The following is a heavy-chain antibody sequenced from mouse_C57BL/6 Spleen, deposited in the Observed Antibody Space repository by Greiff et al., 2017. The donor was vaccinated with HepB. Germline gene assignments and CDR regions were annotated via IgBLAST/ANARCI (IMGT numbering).Heavy chain of an antibody. CDR3: TRSGVRRTNYFDY. V-gene: IGHV1-15*01. CDR2: IDPETGGT. Sequence: VQLQQSGAELVRPGASVTLSCKASGYTFTDYEMHWVKQTPVHGLEWIGAIDPETGGTAYNQKFKGKAILTADKSSSTAYMELRSLTSEDSAVYYCTRSGVRRTNYFDYWGQGTTLTVSS. D-gene: IGHD2-14*01. J-gene: IGHJ2*01. CDR1: GYTFTDYE.